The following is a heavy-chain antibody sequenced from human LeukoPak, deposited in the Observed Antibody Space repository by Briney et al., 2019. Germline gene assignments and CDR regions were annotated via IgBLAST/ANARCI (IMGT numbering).Heavy chain of an antibody. CDR2: IVPTTGRT. CDR3: ARSLIIPTAVTNWLDP. D-gene: IGHD2-2*01. J-gene: IGHJ5*02. V-gene: IGHV1-2*02. Sequence: ASVKVSCKASGYTFTGYYIHWVRQAPGQGLEWMGGIVPTTGRTNYAQTFQARVTITTDTSITTAYMELTNLGSDDTAVYFCARSLIIPTAVTNWLDPWGPGTLVTVSS. CDR1: GYTFTGYY.